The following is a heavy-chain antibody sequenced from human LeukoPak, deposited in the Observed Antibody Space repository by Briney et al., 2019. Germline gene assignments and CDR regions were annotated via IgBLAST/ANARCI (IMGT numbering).Heavy chain of an antibody. V-gene: IGHV3-23*01. J-gene: IGHJ4*02. CDR2: ISGSGDNT. CDR1: GFTFSNHA. D-gene: IGHD2-21*02. Sequence: GGSLRLSCRASGFTFSNHAMSWVRQAPGKGLEWVSAISGSGDNTYYADSVKGRFTVSRDNSKNTLYVQMKSLRAEDTAVYYCAKDFVVVPGNVNYFDYWGQGTLVTVSS. CDR3: AKDFVVVPGNVNYFDY.